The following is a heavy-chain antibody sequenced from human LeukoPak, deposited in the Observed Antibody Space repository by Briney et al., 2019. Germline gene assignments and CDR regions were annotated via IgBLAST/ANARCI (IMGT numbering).Heavy chain of an antibody. D-gene: IGHD1-20*01. V-gene: IGHV3-66*01. CDR3: ATKNGITGTTVGYYYYGMDV. CDR2: IYSGGST. J-gene: IGHJ6*02. Sequence: GGSLRLSCAASGFTVSSNYMSWVRQAPGKGLEWVSVIYSGGSTYYADSVKGRFTISRDNSKNTLYLQMNSLRAEDTAVYYCATKNGITGTTVGYYYYGMDVWAKGPRSPSP. CDR1: GFTVSSNY.